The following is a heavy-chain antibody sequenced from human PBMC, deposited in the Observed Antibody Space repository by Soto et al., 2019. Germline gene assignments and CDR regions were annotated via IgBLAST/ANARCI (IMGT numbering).Heavy chain of an antibody. Sequence: EVQLLESGGGLVQPGGSLRLSCAASGFTFSSYAMSWVRQAPGKGLEWVSAISGSGGSTYYADSVKGRFTISRDNSKNTLSLQMNSLRAEDTAVYYCAKDKPRFDWLLYGCDYWGQGTLVTVSS. J-gene: IGHJ4*02. CDR2: ISGSGGST. D-gene: IGHD3-9*01. CDR1: GFTFSSYA. V-gene: IGHV3-23*01. CDR3: AKDKPRFDWLLYGCDY.